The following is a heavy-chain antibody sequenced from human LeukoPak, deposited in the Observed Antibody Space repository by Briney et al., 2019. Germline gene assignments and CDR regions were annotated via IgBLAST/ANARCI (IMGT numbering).Heavy chain of an antibody. V-gene: IGHV3-53*01. CDR3: ARGGVGDSSGSRYFDY. D-gene: IGHD3-22*01. CDR2: IYSGGST. Sequence: GGSLRLSCAASGFTVSSNYMSWVRQAPGKGLEWVSVIYSGGSTYYADSVKGRFTISRDNSKNTLYLQMNSLRAEDTAVYYCARGGVGDSSGSRYFDYWGQGTLVTVSS. J-gene: IGHJ4*02. CDR1: GFTVSSNY.